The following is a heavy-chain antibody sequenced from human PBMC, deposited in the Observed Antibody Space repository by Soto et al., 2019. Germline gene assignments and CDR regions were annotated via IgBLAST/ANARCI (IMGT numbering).Heavy chain of an antibody. CDR2: IWYDGSNK. CDR3: ARVKGLAARPGGAFDI. Sequence: GGSLRLSCAASGFTFSSYGMHWVRQAPGKGLEWVAVIWYDGSNKYYADSVKGRFTISRDNSKNTLYLQMNSLRAEDTAVYYCARVKGLAARPGGAFDIWGQGTMVTVSS. J-gene: IGHJ3*02. V-gene: IGHV3-33*08. CDR1: GFTFSSYG. D-gene: IGHD6-6*01.